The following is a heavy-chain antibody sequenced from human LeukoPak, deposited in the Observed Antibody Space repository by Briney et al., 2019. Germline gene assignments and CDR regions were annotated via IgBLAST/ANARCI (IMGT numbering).Heavy chain of an antibody. J-gene: IGHJ4*02. Sequence: GASVKVSCKASGYSFTSYGISWVRQAPGQGLEWMGWISGYNSNGDFAQKLQDRVTMTTDTSTSTAYMELRSLRSDDTAVYYCARDPSGYDFFDYWGQGTLVTVSS. CDR1: GYSFTSYG. V-gene: IGHV1-18*01. D-gene: IGHD5-12*01. CDR2: ISGYNSNG. CDR3: ARDPSGYDFFDY.